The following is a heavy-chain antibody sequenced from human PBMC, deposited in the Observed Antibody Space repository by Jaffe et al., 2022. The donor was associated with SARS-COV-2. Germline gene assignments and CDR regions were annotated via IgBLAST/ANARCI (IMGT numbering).Heavy chain of an antibody. CDR3: ASSPIGTVTRNFDY. Sequence: EVQLVESGGGLVQPGGSLRLSCAASGFTFSSYEMNWVRQAPGKGLEWVSYISSSGSTIYYADSVKGRFTISRDNAKNSLYLQMNSLRAEDTAVYYCASSPIGTVTRNFDYWGQGTLVTVSS. V-gene: IGHV3-48*03. CDR1: GFTFSSYE. CDR2: ISSSGSTI. D-gene: IGHD4-17*01. J-gene: IGHJ4*02.